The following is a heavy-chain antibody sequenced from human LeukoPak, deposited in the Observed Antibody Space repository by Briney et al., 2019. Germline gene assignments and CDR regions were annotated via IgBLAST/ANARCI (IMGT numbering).Heavy chain of an antibody. CDR3: ARDRVRREYSDSSGYRPDAFDI. D-gene: IGHD3-22*01. CDR2: ISSSGSTI. CDR1: GFTFSDYY. J-gene: IGHJ3*02. V-gene: IGHV3-11*04. Sequence: PGGSLRLSCAASGFTFSDYYMSWIRQAPGKGLEWVSYISSSGSTIYYADSVKGRFTLSRDNAKNSVYLQMNSLRAEDTAVYYCARDRVRREYSDSSGYRPDAFDIWGQGTMVTVSS.